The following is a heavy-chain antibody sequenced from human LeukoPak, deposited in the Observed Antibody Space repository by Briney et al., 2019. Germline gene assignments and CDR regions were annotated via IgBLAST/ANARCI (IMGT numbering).Heavy chain of an antibody. V-gene: IGHV3-21*01. CDR1: GFTFSSYS. D-gene: IGHD5-24*01. CDR3: ARARDGYNTDFDY. J-gene: IGHJ4*02. CDR2: ISSSSSYI. Sequence: PGGSLRLSCAASGFTFSSYSMNWVRQAPGKGLEWVSSISSSSSYIYYAGSVKGRFTISRDNAKNSLYLQMNSLRAEDTAVYYCARARDGYNTDFDYWGQGTLVTVSS.